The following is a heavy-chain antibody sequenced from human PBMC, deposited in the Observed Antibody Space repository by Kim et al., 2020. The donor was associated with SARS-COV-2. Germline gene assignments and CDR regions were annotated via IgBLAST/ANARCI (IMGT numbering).Heavy chain of an antibody. CDR2: ISGGGGTK. J-gene: IGHJ6*01. Sequence: GGSLRLSCAASGFTFTSYAMTWVRQAPGKRLEWVSAISGGGGTKYYASSVKRRFTISSDNYKKPALLQMSRLTAEATAEYCWTKAQHKYGYFIYYYGMAV. D-gene: IGHD5-18*01. CDR1: GFTFTSYA. CDR3: TKAQHKYGYFIYYYGMAV. V-gene: IGHV3-23*01.